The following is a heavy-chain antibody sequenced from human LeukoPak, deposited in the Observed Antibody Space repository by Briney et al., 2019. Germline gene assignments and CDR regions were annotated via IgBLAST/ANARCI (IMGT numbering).Heavy chain of an antibody. V-gene: IGHV4-38-2*01. CDR1: GYSISSGYY. J-gene: IGHJ4*02. D-gene: IGHD4-23*01. CDR2: IYHSGST. Sequence: PSETLSLTCAVSGYSISSGYYWGWIRPPPGKGLEWIGSIYHSGSTYYNPSLKSRVTISGDTSKNQFSLKLSSVTAADAAVYYCARAPSYGGNFDYWGQGTLVTVSS. CDR3: ARAPSYGGNFDY.